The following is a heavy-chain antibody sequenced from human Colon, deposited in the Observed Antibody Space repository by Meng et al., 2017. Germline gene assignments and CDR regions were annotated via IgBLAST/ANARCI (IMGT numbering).Heavy chain of an antibody. D-gene: IGHD5-18*01. CDR2: TYYRSKWYN. CDR3: ARDHGYSYGLPLDY. J-gene: IGHJ4*02. V-gene: IGHV6-1*01. Sequence: QVQLQQSGPGLVKPSQTLSLTRVISGDSVSSNTAAWNWIRQSPSRGLEWLGRTYYRSKWYNEYAVSVKSRMTFNADTSKNQVSLQVNSVTPEDTAVYYCARDHGYSYGLPLDYWGQGTLVTVSS. CDR1: GDSVSSNTAA.